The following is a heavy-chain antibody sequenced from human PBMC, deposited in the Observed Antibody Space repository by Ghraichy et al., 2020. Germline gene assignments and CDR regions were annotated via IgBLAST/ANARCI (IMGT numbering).Heavy chain of an antibody. V-gene: IGHV4-61*02. Sequence: TLSLTCTVSGGSISSGNYYWSWIRQPAGKGLEWIGRIYTSGNTYYNPSLTSRVTISVDTSKNQFSLRLTSVTAADTAVYFCARIPYCSSTSCYDHFDYWGQGTLVTVSS. CDR1: GGSISSGNYY. D-gene: IGHD2-2*01. J-gene: IGHJ4*02. CDR3: ARIPYCSSTSCYDHFDY. CDR2: IYTSGNT.